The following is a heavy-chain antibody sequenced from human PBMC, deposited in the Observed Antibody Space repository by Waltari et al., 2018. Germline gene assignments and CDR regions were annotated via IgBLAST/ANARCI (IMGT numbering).Heavy chain of an antibody. D-gene: IGHD3-10*01. CDR1: EYNFGSYW. J-gene: IGHJ4*02. Sequence: EVQLVQSGAEVKEPGESLRISCKGSEYNFGSYWIAWVRQMPGKGLEWMGRTDPGDSDTRYSPSFEGQVTMSADKSINTAYLQWSSLKATDTATYYCARDRTIRGVDYYDHWGQGTQVTVSS. V-gene: IGHV5-51*01. CDR2: TDPGDSDT. CDR3: ARDRTIRGVDYYDH.